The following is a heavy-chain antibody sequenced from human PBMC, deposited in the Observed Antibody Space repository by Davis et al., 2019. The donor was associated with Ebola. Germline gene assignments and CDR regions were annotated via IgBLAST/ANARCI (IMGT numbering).Heavy chain of an antibody. CDR2: IYYSGST. CDR3: ARGQNYGDYGEGYYYGMDV. V-gene: IGHV4-59*12. D-gene: IGHD4-17*01. J-gene: IGHJ6*02. CDR1: GGSISSYY. Sequence: PGGSLRLSCAVSGGSISSYYWSWIRQPPGKGLEWIGYIYYSGSTNYNPSLKSRVTISVDKSKNQFSLKLSSVTAADTAVYYCARGQNYGDYGEGYYYGMDVWGQGTTVTVSS.